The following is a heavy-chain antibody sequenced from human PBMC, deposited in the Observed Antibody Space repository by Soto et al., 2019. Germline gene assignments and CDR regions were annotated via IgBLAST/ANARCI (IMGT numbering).Heavy chain of an antibody. CDR3: ARVSLAAAGMTDY. CDR2: IYYSGSA. Sequence: SETLSLTCTVSAGSVSIGSYYLSWIRQPPGKGLEWIGYIYYSGSANYNPSLKSRVTISIETSKNQFSLKLYYVTAAETDVYYCARVSLAAAGMTDYWGQGTRVTVSS. J-gene: IGHJ4*02. CDR1: AGSVSIGSYY. V-gene: IGHV4-61*01. D-gene: IGHD6-25*01.